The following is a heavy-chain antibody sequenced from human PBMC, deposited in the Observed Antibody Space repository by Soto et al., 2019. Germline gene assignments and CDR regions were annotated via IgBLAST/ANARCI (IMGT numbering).Heavy chain of an antibody. CDR2: ISAYNGNT. J-gene: IGHJ4*02. V-gene: IGHV1-18*01. CDR3: AGGGTPIDY. D-gene: IGHD3-16*01. CDR1: GYTFTNFG. Sequence: QVQLVQSGAEVKKPGASVKVSCKASGYTFTNFGISWVRQAPGQGLEWMGWISAYNGNTNYAQNFQGRVTMTTDTPTSQAYMELRSLRSDDTAGYSGAGGGTPIDYWGQGTLVTVSS.